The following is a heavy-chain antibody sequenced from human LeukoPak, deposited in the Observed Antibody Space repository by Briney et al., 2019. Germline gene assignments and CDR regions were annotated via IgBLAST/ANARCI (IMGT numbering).Heavy chain of an antibody. J-gene: IGHJ4*02. CDR1: GFTFSTYG. CDR3: AKLVGAVAFDY. CDR2: IRSDGSNE. D-gene: IGHD6-19*01. V-gene: IGHV3-30*02. Sequence: GGSLRLSCAASGFTFSTYGMHWVRQTPGKGLEWVAFIRSDGSNEYYADSVKGRFTISRDNSRATLYLQMNSLRPEDTALYYCAKLVGAVAFDYWGQGTLVTVSS.